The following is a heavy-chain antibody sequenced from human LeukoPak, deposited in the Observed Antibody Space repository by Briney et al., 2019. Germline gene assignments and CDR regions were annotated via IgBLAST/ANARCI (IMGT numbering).Heavy chain of an antibody. CDR3: ARDYTGGWNDY. V-gene: IGHV3-48*03. Sequence: GGSLRLSCAASGFTLSSFEMNWVRQAPGKGLEWVLYISSSGRTIYYADSVKGRFTISRDNAKNSLYLQMNSLRAEDTAVYYCARDYTGGWNDYWGQGTLVTVSS. CDR2: ISSSGRTI. D-gene: IGHD7-27*01. CDR1: GFTLSSFE. J-gene: IGHJ4*02.